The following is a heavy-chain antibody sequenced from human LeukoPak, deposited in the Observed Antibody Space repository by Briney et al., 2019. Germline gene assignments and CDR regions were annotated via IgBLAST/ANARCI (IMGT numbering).Heavy chain of an antibody. Sequence: ASVKVSCKASGYTLTGYYMHWVRQAPGQGLEWMGWINPNSGGTNYAQKFQGRVTMTRDTSISTAYMELSRLRSDDTAVYYCARDPAPYDYVWGSYRHDAFDIWGQGTMVTVSS. CDR1: GYTLTGYY. D-gene: IGHD3-16*02. V-gene: IGHV1-2*02. CDR2: INPNSGGT. CDR3: ARDPAPYDYVWGSYRHDAFDI. J-gene: IGHJ3*02.